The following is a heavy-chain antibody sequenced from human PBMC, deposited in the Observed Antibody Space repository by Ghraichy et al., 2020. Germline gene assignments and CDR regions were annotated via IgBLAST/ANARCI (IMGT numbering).Heavy chain of an antibody. D-gene: IGHD3-22*01. CDR1: GYTFTSYG. V-gene: IGHV1-18*04. CDR2: ISAYNGNT. J-gene: IGHJ6*02. Sequence: ASVKVSCKASGYTFTSYGISWVRQAPGQGLEWMGWISAYNGNTNYAQKLQGRVTMTTDTSTSTAYMELRSLRSDDTAVYYCARAYDSSGYYLYYYYYGMDVWGQGTTVTVSS. CDR3: ARAYDSSGYYLYYYYYGMDV.